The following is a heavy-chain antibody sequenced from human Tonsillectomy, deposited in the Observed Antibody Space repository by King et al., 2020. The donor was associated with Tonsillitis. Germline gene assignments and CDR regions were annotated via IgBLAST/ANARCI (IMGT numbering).Heavy chain of an antibody. D-gene: IGHD3-22*01. CDR1: GGSFSGYY. Sequence: HVQLQQWGAGLLKPSETLSLTCAVYGGSFSGYYWNWIRQPPGKGLDWIGEINHGGSTNYNPSLKSRVTISVDTSKNQFSLKLNSVTAADTAVYYCARRLGYFDTSAYHFDYWGQGTLVTVSS. CDR2: INHGGST. J-gene: IGHJ4*02. CDR3: ARRLGYFDTSAYHFDY. V-gene: IGHV4-34*01.